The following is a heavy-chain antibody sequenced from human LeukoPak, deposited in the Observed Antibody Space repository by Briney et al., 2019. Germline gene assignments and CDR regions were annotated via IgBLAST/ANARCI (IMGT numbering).Heavy chain of an antibody. CDR2: IHHGGST. V-gene: IGHV4/OR15-8*01. CDR1: GDSISNNNW. CDR3: ARAYHGSGSFSLLFDP. D-gene: IGHD3-10*01. J-gene: IGHJ5*02. Sequence: PSETLSLTCDVSGDSISNNNWWSWVRQPPGKGLEWIGEIHHGGSTNYNPSLKSRVTISVDTSKNQFSLKLSSVTAADTGVYYCARAYHGSGSFSLLFDPWGQGTLVTVSS.